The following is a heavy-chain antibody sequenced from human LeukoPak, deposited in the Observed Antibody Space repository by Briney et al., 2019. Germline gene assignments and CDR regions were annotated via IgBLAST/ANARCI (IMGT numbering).Heavy chain of an antibody. CDR2: ISGSGGST. CDR1: GFTFSSYG. CDR3: ARLGVKIVAGVSLKRSGGHWFDP. J-gene: IGHJ5*02. Sequence: GGSLRLSCAASGFTFSSYGMSWVRQAPGKGLEWVSAISGSGGSTYYADSVKGRFTISRDNSKNTLYLQMNSLRAEDTAVYYCARLGVKIVAGVSLKRSGGHWFDPWGQGTLVTVSS. D-gene: IGHD3-16*01. V-gene: IGHV3-23*01.